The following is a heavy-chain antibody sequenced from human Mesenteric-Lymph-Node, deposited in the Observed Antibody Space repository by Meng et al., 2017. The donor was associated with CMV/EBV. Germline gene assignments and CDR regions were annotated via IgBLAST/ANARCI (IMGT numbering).Heavy chain of an antibody. V-gene: IGHV4-39*01. J-gene: IGHJ4*02. CDR1: GVSISNSTYY. CDR3: ARRVNYDSDYGEY. Sequence: QWQLQKSRPRRVKPSELLSLYCIVSGVSISNSTYYWTWIRQPPGKGLEWIGSVHHSGTSYYNPYLKGRLTIFVDTYANLFSLRLITVTAADTATYYCARRVNYDSDYGEYWGQGTLVTVSS. D-gene: IGHD3-22*01. CDR2: VHHSGTS.